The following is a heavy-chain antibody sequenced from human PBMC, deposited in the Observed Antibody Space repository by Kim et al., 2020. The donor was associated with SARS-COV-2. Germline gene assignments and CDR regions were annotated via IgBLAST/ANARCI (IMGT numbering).Heavy chain of an antibody. J-gene: IGHJ3*02. CDR1: GFTLSTYW. V-gene: IGHV3-7*03. CDR3: ARDHKSSNSLSI. D-gene: IGHD6-13*01. CDR2: INKDGSEK. Sequence: GGSLRLSCAASGFTLSTYWMSWVRQAPGKGLEWVANINKDGSEKYYVDSVKGRFTISRDNAKNSLYLQMNSLRAEDTAVYYCARDHKSSNSLSIWGQGTMVTVSS.